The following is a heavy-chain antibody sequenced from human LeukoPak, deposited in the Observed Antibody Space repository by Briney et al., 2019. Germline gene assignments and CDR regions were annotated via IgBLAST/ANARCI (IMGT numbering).Heavy chain of an antibody. CDR3: AKKYGVTVYGSGLNYFDY. D-gene: IGHD6-19*01. V-gene: IGHV3-23*01. CDR2: IGGSGSRT. J-gene: IGHJ4*02. CDR1: GFTFSSYA. Sequence: PGGSLRVSCAASGFTFSSYAMSWVRQAPGKSLEWVSGIGGSGSRTYYADSVKGRFTISRDNSKNTLYLQMNSLRAEDTAIYYCAKKYGVTVYGSGLNYFDYWGQGTLVTVSS.